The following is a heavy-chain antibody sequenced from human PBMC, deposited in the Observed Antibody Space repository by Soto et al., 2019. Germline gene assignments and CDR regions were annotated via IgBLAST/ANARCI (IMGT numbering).Heavy chain of an antibody. CDR3: ARITVTIPYYYGMDV. V-gene: IGHV4-34*01. Sequence: SETLSLTCTVSGGSISSYYWSWIRQPPGKGLEWIGEINHSGSTNYNPSLKSRVTISVDTSKNQFSLKLSSVTAADTAVYYCARITVTIPYYYGMDVWGQGTTVTVSS. J-gene: IGHJ6*02. D-gene: IGHD4-17*01. CDR2: INHSGST. CDR1: GGSISSYY.